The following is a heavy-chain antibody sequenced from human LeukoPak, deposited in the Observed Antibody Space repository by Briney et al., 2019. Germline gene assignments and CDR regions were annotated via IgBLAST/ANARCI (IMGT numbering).Heavy chain of an antibody. CDR2: IRHDASSQ. V-gene: IGHV3-30*02. Sequence: GGSLRLSCAASGFSFSTYGMHWVRQAPGKGLEWVAFIRHDASSQYYADSVKGRFTISRDSSKDTLYLQMNSLKTEDTAVYFCAKDRLEFYGSARYYFDSWGQGSLVTVSS. D-gene: IGHD3-10*01. CDR3: AKDRLEFYGSARYYFDS. J-gene: IGHJ4*02. CDR1: GFSFSTYG.